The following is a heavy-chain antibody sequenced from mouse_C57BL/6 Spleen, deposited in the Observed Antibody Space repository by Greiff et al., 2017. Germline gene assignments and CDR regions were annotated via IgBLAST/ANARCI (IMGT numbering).Heavy chain of an antibody. CDR3: ARDRPQYYYGSSYDWYFEV. CDR2: INYDGSST. D-gene: IGHD1-1*01. V-gene: IGHV5-16*01. Sequence: EVKLMESEGGLVQPGSSMKLSCTASGFTFSDYYMAWVRQVPEKGLEWVANINYDGSSTYYLDSLKSRFIISGDNAKNILYLQMSSLKSEDTATYYWARDRPQYYYGSSYDWYFEVWGTGTTVTVSS. J-gene: IGHJ1*03. CDR1: GFTFSDYY.